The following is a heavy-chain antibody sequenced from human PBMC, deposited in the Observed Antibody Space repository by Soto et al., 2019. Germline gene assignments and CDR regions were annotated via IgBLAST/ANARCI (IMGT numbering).Heavy chain of an antibody. J-gene: IGHJ6*02. CDR1: GGSFSGYH. V-gene: IGHV4-34*01. D-gene: IGHD3-10*01. Sequence: PSETLSLTCAVYGGSFSGYHWSWIRQPPGKGLEWIGEINHSGSTNYNPSLKSRVTISVDTSKNQFSLKLSSVTAADTAVYYCARLEGSYYHYYYGLDVWGQGTTVTVSS. CDR2: INHSGST. CDR3: ARLEGSYYHYYYGLDV.